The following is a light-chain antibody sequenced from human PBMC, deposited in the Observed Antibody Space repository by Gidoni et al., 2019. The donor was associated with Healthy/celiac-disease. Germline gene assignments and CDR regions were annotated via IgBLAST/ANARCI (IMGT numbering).Light chain of an antibody. CDR1: QSVSSY. V-gene: IGKV3-11*01. CDR2: DAS. J-gene: IGKJ3*01. Sequence: DIVLTQSPATLSLSPGERATLYCRASQSVSSYLAWYQQKPGQAPRLLIYDASNRATGIPARCSGSGSGTDFTLTISSLEPEDFSVYYCQQRSNWHPTFGPGTKVDIK. CDR3: QQRSNWHPT.